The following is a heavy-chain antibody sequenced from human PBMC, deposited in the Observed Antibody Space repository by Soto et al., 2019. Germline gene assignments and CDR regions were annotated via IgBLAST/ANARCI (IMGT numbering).Heavy chain of an antibody. D-gene: IGHD6-6*01. V-gene: IGHV3-33*01. CDR3: ARDYKYSSFTNPGYYYYGMDV. CDR1: GFTFSSYG. J-gene: IGHJ6*02. CDR2: IWYDGSNK. Sequence: QVQLVESGGGVVQPGRSLRLSCAASGFTFSSYGMHWVRQAPGKGLEWVAVIWYDGSNKYYADSVKGRFTISRDNSKNTLYLQMNSLRAEDTAVYYCARDYKYSSFTNPGYYYYGMDVWGQGTTVTVSS.